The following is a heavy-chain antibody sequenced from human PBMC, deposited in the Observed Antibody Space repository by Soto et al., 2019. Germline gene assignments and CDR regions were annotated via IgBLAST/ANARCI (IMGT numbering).Heavy chain of an antibody. CDR3: ATQYCSSTSCPDYYYYYYMDV. CDR1: GGSISSGCYY. CDR2: IYYSGST. V-gene: IGHV4-61*01. D-gene: IGHD2-2*01. J-gene: IGHJ6*03. Sequence: PSETLSLTCTVSGGSISSGCYYWSWIRQHPGKGLEWIGYIYYSGSTNYNPSLKSRVTISVDTSKNQFSLKLSSVTAADTAVYYCATQYCSSTSCPDYYYYYYMDVWGKGTTVTVSS.